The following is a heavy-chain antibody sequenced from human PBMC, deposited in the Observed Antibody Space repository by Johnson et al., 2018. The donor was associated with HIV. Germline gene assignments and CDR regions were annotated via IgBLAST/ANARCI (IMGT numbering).Heavy chain of an antibody. Sequence: QVQVVESGGGVVQPGRSLRLSCAASGFTFSSYAMHWVRQAPGKGLEWVAVISYDGSNKYNADSVRGRITISRDNSKNRLYLQMNSLRAEDTAVYYCARDREYGLAWGWALDIWGQGTMVTVSS. J-gene: IGHJ3*02. CDR3: ARDREYGLAWGWALDI. D-gene: IGHD6-19*01. CDR1: GFTFSSYA. V-gene: IGHV3-30*04. CDR2: ISYDGSNK.